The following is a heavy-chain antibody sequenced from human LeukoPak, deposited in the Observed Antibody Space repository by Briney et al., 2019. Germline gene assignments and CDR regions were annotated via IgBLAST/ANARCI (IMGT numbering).Heavy chain of an antibody. V-gene: IGHV4-38-2*01. D-gene: IGHD3-10*01. CDR3: AINLWFGEFPTY. CDR1: GYSISSGYY. Sequence: SETLSLTCAVSGYSISSGYYWGWIRQPPGKGLEWIGSIYHSGSTYSNPSLKSRVTISVDTSKNQFSLKLSSVTAADTAVYYCAINLWFGEFPTYWGQGTLVTVSS. J-gene: IGHJ4*02. CDR2: IYHSGST.